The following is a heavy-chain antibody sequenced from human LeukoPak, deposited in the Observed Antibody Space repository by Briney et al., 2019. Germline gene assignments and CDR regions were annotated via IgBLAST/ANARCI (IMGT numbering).Heavy chain of an antibody. CDR1: GGSFSGFY. D-gene: IGHD3-22*01. V-gene: IGHV4-34*01. CDR3: ASSSGYDWYFDL. J-gene: IGHJ2*01. Sequence: ASETRSLTCAVYGGSFSGFYWSWIRQPPGKGLEWIGEINHSGSTNYNPSLKSRVTISVDTSKNQFSLKLSSVTAADTAVYYCASSSGYDWYFDLWGRGTLVTVSS. CDR2: INHSGST.